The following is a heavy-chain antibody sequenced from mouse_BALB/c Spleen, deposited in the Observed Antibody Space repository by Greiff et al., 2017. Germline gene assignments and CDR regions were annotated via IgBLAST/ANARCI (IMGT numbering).Heavy chain of an antibody. J-gene: IGHJ4*01. Sequence: EVKLQESGPGLVKPSQSLSLTCTVTGYSITSDYAWNWIRQFPGNKLEWMGYISYSGSTSYNPSLKSRISITRDTSKNQFFLQLNAVTTEDTATYYCAEGVYGPYAMDDWGQGTSVTVSS. CDR2: ISYSGST. D-gene: IGHD1-1*02. V-gene: IGHV3-2*02. CDR1: GYSITSDYA. CDR3: AEGVYGPYAMDD.